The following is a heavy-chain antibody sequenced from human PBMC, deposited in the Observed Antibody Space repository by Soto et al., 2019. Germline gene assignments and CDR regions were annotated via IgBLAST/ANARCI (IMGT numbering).Heavy chain of an antibody. Sequence: EVQLVQSGGVVVQPGGSLRLSCATSGFTFDDYSMHWVRQVPGKGLEWVSLISWDGRSTFYADSVKGRFTISRDNSKNSLYLQMNSLTTEDTAFYYCAKDGDVTDYTNLDYWGQGALVTVSS. CDR1: GFTFDDYS. J-gene: IGHJ4*02. CDR3: AKDGDVTDYTNLDY. CDR2: ISWDGRST. V-gene: IGHV3-43*01. D-gene: IGHD4-4*01.